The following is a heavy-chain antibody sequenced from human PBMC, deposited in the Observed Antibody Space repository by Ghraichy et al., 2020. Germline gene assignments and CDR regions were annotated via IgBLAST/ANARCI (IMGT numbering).Heavy chain of an antibody. CDR1: GGSFSGYY. Sequence: SETLSLTCAVYGGSFSGYYWSWIRQPPGKGLEWIGEINHSGSTNYNPSLKSRVTISVDTSKNQFSLKLSSVTAADTAVYYCARVDRKMITFGGVIVGRYFDLWGRGTLVTVSS. J-gene: IGHJ2*01. V-gene: IGHV4-34*01. CDR3: ARVDRKMITFGGVIVGRYFDL. CDR2: INHSGST. D-gene: IGHD3-16*02.